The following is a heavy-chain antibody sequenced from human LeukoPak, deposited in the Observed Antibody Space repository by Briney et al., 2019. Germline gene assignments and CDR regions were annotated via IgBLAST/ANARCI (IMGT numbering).Heavy chain of an antibody. CDR2: INPSGGST. D-gene: IGHD2-15*01. CDR1: GYTFTSYY. CDR3: ARSTGGYWDY. Sequence: ASVKVSCKASGYTFTSYYMHWVRQAPGQGLEWMGIINPSGGSTSYAQKFQGRVTMTRDTSTSTVYMELSSLRSDDNGAYYFARSTGGYWDYWGQGTLVTVSS. J-gene: IGHJ4*02. V-gene: IGHV1-46*03.